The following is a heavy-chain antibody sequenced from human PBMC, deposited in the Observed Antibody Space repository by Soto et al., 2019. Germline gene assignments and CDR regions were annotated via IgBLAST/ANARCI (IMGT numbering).Heavy chain of an antibody. J-gene: IGHJ6*02. D-gene: IGHD6-19*01. V-gene: IGHV3-48*01. Sequence: GGSLRLSCAASGFTFSSYSMNWVRQAPGKGLEWVSYISSSSSTIYYADSVKGRFTISRDNAKNSLYLQMNSLRAEDTAVYYCARSIAVAGTYYYYGMDVWGQGTTVTVSS. CDR2: ISSSSSTI. CDR3: ARSIAVAGTYYYYGMDV. CDR1: GFTFSSYS.